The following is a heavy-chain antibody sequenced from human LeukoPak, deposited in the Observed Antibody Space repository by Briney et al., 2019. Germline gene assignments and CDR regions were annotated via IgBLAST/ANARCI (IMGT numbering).Heavy chain of an antibody. CDR2: ISGSGGRT. V-gene: IGHV3-23*01. Sequence: ISGSGGRTYYADSVKGRFTISRDNSKNTLYLQMNSLRAEDTAVYYCAKDAPYDYTWDYFDYWGQGTLVTVSS. CDR3: AKDAPYDYTWDYFDY. D-gene: IGHD3-16*01. J-gene: IGHJ4*02.